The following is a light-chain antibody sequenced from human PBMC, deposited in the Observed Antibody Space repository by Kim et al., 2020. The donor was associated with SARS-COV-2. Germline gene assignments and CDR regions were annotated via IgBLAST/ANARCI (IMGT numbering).Light chain of an antibody. CDR2: YDT. CDR3: QVWDINGDHPV. CDR1: NIGRKS. J-gene: IGLJ2*01. V-gene: IGLV3-21*01. Sequence: SYELTQPPSVSVAPGQTARLTCGGDNIGRKSVHWYQHKPGQAPVLVINYDTARPSGIPERFSGLNSGNTATMTITRVEAGDEADYFCQVWDINGDHPVFGGGTQLTVL.